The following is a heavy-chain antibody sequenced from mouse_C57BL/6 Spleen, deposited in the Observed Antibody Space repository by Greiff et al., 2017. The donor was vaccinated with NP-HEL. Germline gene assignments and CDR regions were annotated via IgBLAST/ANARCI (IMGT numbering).Heavy chain of an antibody. V-gene: IGHV3-6*01. CDR3: ASPYYGSSPHYYAMDY. Sequence: EVQLQESGPGLVKPSQSLSLTCSVTGYSITSGYYWNWIRQFPGNKLEWMGYISYDGSNKYNPSLKNRISITRDTSKNQFFLKLNSVTTTATATYYCASPYYGSSPHYYAMDYWGQGTSVTVSS. CDR2: ISYDGSN. J-gene: IGHJ4*01. CDR1: GYSITSGYY. D-gene: IGHD1-1*01.